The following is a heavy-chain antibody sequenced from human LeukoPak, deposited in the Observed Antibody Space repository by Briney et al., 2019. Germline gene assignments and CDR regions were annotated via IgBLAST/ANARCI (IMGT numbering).Heavy chain of an antibody. CDR3: ARGRHDITMIVVVMTSVSYYLDA. CDR2: INPSGST. CDR1: GGSFSGYH. V-gene: IGHV4-34*01. Sequence: SETLSLTCAVYGGSFSGYHWTWIRQSPGKGLEWIGDINPSGSTYYNPSPKSRLTISVDTSKNQFSLKLRSVTAADTAVYYCARGRHDITMIVVVMTSVSYYLDAWGKGTTVTVS. J-gene: IGHJ6*03. D-gene: IGHD3-22*01.